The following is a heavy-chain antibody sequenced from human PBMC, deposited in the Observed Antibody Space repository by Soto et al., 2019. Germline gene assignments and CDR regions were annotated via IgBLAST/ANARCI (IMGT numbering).Heavy chain of an antibody. V-gene: IGHV3-21*01. Sequence: GESLKISCAASGFTFSSYSMNWVRQAPGKGLEWVSSISSSSSYIYYADSVKGRFTISRDNAKNSLYLQMNSLRAEDTAVYYCARVRGPYSSSSPIDYWGQGTLVTVSS. D-gene: IGHD6-6*01. CDR1: GFTFSSYS. J-gene: IGHJ4*02. CDR2: ISSSSSYI. CDR3: ARVRGPYSSSSPIDY.